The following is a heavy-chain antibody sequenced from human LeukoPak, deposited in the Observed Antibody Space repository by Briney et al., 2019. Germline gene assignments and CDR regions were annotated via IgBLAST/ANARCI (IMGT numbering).Heavy chain of an antibody. CDR1: GYTFTSYD. Sequence: GASVKVSCKASGYTFTSYDTNWVRQATGQGLEWMGWMNPNSGNTGYAQKFQGRVTMTRNTSISTAYMELSSLRSEDTAVYYCARGRGYCSSTSCDKYNWFDPWGQGTLVTVSS. J-gene: IGHJ5*02. V-gene: IGHV1-8*01. CDR2: MNPNSGNT. D-gene: IGHD2-2*02. CDR3: ARGRGYCSSTSCDKYNWFDP.